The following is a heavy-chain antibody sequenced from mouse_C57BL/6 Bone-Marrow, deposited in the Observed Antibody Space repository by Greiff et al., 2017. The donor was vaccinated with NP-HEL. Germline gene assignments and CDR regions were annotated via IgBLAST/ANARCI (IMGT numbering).Heavy chain of an antibody. V-gene: IGHV7-3*01. CDR3: VRWFDFDD. CDR2: IRNKANGYTT. Sequence: EVKLQESGGGLVQPGGSLSLSCAASGFTFTDYYMSWVRQPPGKALEWLGFIRNKANGYTTEYSASVKGRFTISRDNSQSILYLQMNALGAEDSATYYCVRWFDFDDWGQGTTLTVSS. CDR1: GFTFTDYY. J-gene: IGHJ2*01.